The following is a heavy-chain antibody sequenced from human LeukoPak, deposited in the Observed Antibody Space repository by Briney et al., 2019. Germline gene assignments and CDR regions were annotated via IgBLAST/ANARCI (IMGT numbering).Heavy chain of an antibody. J-gene: IGHJ3*02. CDR3: ARDRFEDAFDI. D-gene: IGHD3-10*01. Sequence: ASVTVSCKASGYTFTNFDINWVRQAPGQGLEWMGWMNPVSGNAGSAQKFQGRVTITTDESTSTAYMELSSLRSEDTAVYYCARDRFEDAFDIWGQGTMVTVSS. CDR2: MNPVSGNA. CDR1: GYTFTNFD. V-gene: IGHV1-8*01.